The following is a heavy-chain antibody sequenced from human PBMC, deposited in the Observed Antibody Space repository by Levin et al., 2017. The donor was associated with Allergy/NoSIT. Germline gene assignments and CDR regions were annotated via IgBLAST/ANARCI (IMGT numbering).Heavy chain of an antibody. V-gene: IGHV1-46*01. CDR1: GHNSATYY. CDR2: IDPSGGST. Sequence: ASVKVSCKASGHNSATYYMHWVRQAPGQGLEWMGLIDPSGGSTSYAQKFQARVTMTRDTSTSTVYMELSSLTSEDPAVYYCTRPPDRSGSCWYFYWGQGTLVTVSS. CDR3: TRPPDRSGSCWYFY. J-gene: IGHJ4*02. D-gene: IGHD6-13*01.